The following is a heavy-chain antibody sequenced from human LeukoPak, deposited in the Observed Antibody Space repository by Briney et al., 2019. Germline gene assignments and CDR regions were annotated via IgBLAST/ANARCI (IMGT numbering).Heavy chain of an antibody. CDR1: GYTFTSYY. V-gene: IGHV1-46*01. CDR2: INPSGGST. Sequence: ASVKVSFKASGYTFTSYYMHWVRQAPGQGLEWMGMINPSGGSTSYAQKFQGRVTMTRDTSTSTVYMELSSLRSEDTAVYYCARTEAVKPSFDYWGQGTLVTVSS. CDR3: ARTEAVKPSFDY. D-gene: IGHD4-17*01. J-gene: IGHJ4*02.